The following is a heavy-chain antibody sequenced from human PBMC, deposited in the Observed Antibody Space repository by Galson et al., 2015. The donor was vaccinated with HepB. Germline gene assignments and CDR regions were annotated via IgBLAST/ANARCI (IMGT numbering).Heavy chain of an antibody. D-gene: IGHD5-24*01. CDR2: ISYDGLNK. J-gene: IGHJ4*02. CDR3: ARDERDGYNYGAFDY. CDR1: GFSFSGYS. V-gene: IGHV3-30-3*01. Sequence: SLRLSCAASGFSFSGYSMHWVRQAPGKGLEWMALISYDGLNKYYADSVKGRFTIARDNSKNILYLQMNSLRGEDTAVYYCARDERDGYNYGAFDYWGQGTLVTVSS.